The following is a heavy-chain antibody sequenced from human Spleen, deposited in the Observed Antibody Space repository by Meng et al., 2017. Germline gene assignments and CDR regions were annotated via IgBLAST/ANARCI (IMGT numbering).Heavy chain of an antibody. J-gene: IGHJ4*02. Sequence: ASVKVSCKASGDTFSSYAFSWVRQAPGQGLEWMGGIDPKSGDTHYAQRFQGRVTMTGDTSISTAYMELSGLRSDDTAMYYCARDEDISAAGKLFGDYWGQGTLVTVSS. CDR1: GDTFSSYA. V-gene: IGHV1-2*02. D-gene: IGHD6-13*01. CDR2: IDPKSGDT. CDR3: ARDEDISAAGKLFGDY.